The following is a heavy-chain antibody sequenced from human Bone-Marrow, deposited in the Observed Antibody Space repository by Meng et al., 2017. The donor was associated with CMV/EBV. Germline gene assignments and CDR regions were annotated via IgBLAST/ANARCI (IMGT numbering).Heavy chain of an antibody. Sequence: GGSLRLSCAASGFTFSSYAMHWVRQAPGKGLEWVAVISYDGSNKYYADSVKGRFTISRDNSKNTLYLQMNSLRAEDTAVYYCARDKIVVVVAATPYFDYWGQGKLVTVSS. J-gene: IGHJ4*02. V-gene: IGHV3-30-3*01. CDR2: ISYDGSNK. CDR3: ARDKIVVVVAATPYFDY. CDR1: GFTFSSYA. D-gene: IGHD2-15*01.